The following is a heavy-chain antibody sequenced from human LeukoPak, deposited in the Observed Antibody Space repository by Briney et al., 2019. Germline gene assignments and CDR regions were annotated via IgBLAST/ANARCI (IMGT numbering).Heavy chain of an antibody. Sequence: PGRSLRLSCAASGFTFSDYYMSWVRQAPGKGLEWVGFIRSKAYGGTTEYAQSVKGRFTISRDDSNSIAYLQMNSLKTEDTAVYYCSRADYYGSGSPISLDVWGKGTTVTVSS. CDR3: SRADYYGSGSPISLDV. V-gene: IGHV3-49*04. D-gene: IGHD3-10*01. CDR1: GFTFSDYY. J-gene: IGHJ6*04. CDR2: IRSKAYGGTT.